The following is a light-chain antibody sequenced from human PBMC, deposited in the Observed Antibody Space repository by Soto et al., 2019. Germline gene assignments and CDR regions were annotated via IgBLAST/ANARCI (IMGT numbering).Light chain of an antibody. CDR3: QQYGSTPST. V-gene: IGKV3-20*01. CDR1: QSVGSSY. Sequence: EIVLTQSPGTLSLSPGESATLSCRASQSVGSSYLSWYRQKPGQAPRLLIYGASSRATGIPDRFSGGGSGTAFTLTISSLEPEDFSVHYCQQYGSTPSTFGQGTKVEIK. J-gene: IGKJ1*01. CDR2: GAS.